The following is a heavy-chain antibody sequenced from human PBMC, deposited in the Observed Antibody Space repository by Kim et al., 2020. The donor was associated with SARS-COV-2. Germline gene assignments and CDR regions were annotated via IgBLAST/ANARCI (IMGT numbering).Heavy chain of an antibody. CDR3: ARDRGVVVDRLILGY. D-gene: IGHD3-9*01. J-gene: IGHJ4*02. V-gene: IGHV1-2*02. CDR2: INPNSGGT. CDR1: GYTFTGYY. Sequence: ASVKVSCKASGYTFTGYYMHWVRQAPGQGLEWMGWINPNSGGTNYAQKFQGRVTMTRDTSISTAYMELSRLRSDDTAVYYCARDRGVVVDRLILGYWGQGTLVTVSS.